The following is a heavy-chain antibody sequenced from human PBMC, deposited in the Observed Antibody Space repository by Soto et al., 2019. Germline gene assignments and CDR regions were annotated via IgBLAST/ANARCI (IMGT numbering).Heavy chain of an antibody. CDR1: GFTFSSYG. CDR2: IWYDGSNK. Sequence: GESLKISCAASGFTFSSYGMHWVRQAPGKGLEWVAVIWYDGSNKYYADSVKGRFTISRDNSKNTLYLQMNSLRAEDTAVYYCARDIEYSSSPLDYWGQGTLVTVSS. CDR3: ARDIEYSSSPLDY. V-gene: IGHV3-33*01. D-gene: IGHD6-6*01. J-gene: IGHJ4*02.